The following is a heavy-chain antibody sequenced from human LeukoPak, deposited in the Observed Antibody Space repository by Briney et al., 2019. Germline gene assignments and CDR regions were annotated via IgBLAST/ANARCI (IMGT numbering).Heavy chain of an antibody. CDR3: ARSRSSYYDSSGYYDY. V-gene: IGHV3-7*01. CDR2: IKQDGSEK. CDR1: GFTFSSYW. D-gene: IGHD3-22*01. J-gene: IGHJ4*02. Sequence: PGGSLRLSRAASGFTFSSYWMSWVRQAPGKGLEWVANIKQDGSEKYYVDSVKGRFTISRDNAKNSLYLQMNSLRAEDTAVYYCARSRSSYYDSSGYYDYWGQGTLVTVSS.